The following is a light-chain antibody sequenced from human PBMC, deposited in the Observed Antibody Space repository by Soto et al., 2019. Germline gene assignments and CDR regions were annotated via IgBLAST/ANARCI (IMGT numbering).Light chain of an antibody. Sequence: EIVLTQSPGTLSLSPGERATLSCRASQSVSSNYLAWFQHKPGQPPRLLIYGASSRATGIPDRFSGSGSGTDFTLTVSRFEPEDFAVYYCQQYGSSPYTFGQGTNLEI. CDR3: QQYGSSPYT. V-gene: IGKV3-20*01. J-gene: IGKJ2*01. CDR1: QSVSSNY. CDR2: GAS.